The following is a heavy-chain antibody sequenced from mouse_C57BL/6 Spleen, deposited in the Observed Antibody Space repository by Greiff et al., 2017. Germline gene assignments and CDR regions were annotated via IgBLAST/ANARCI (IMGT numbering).Heavy chain of an antibody. CDR1: GYTFTGSW. D-gene: IGHD2-4*01. V-gene: IGHV1-9*01. CDR3: ASANDYDGRRFAY. Sequence: VKLMESGAELMTPGASVKLSCKATGYTFTGSWIEWVKQRTGHGIGWIGEILPGSGSTNYNENVKGKATFSADTSSNTAYMQLSSLTTEDSAIYYCASANDYDGRRFAYWGQGTLVTVSA. CDR2: ILPGSGST. J-gene: IGHJ3*01.